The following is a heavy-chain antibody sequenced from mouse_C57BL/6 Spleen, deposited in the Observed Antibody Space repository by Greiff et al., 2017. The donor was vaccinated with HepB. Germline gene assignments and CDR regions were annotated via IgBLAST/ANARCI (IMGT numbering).Heavy chain of an antibody. J-gene: IGHJ1*03. CDR3: ARGKDYGSSYWYFDV. V-gene: IGHV1-39*01. CDR1: GYSFTDYN. D-gene: IGHD1-1*01. CDR2: INPNYGTT. Sequence: EVQLKESGPELVKPGASVKISCKASGYSFTDYNMNWVKQSNGKSLEWIGVINPNYGTTSYNQKFKGKATLTVDQSSSTAYMQLNSLTSEDSAVYYCARGKDYGSSYWYFDVWGTGTTVTVSS.